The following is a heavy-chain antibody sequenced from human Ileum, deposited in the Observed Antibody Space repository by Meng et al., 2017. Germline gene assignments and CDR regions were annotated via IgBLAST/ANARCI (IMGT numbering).Heavy chain of an antibody. CDR2: ISSTSRTI. J-gene: IGHJ4*02. CDR3: AKTQVLYCSNGVCYTDS. CDR1: GFTFSDSA. D-gene: IGHD2-8*01. V-gene: IGHV3-23*01. Sequence: GESLKISCTASGFTFSDSAMTWVRQAPGKGLEWVSAISSTSRTIYYTDSVKGRFTISRDNSKNTLYLQMSNLRAEDTAVYFCAKTQVLYCSNGVCYTDSWGQGTLVTVSS.